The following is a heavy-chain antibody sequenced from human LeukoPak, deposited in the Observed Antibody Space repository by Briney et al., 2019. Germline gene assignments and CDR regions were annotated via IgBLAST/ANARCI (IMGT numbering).Heavy chain of an antibody. Sequence: GASVQVSCKATGYTFTSYHMHWVRQAPGQGLEWMGKINLSGGSTTYAQKVQGRLTMTRDTSTSIVYMELSSLRSEDTAVYYCARDYVDDIPMIKDYWGQGTLVTVSS. J-gene: IGHJ4*02. CDR3: ARDYVDDIPMIKDY. V-gene: IGHV1-46*01. D-gene: IGHD2-8*01. CDR1: GYTFTSYH. CDR2: INLSGGST.